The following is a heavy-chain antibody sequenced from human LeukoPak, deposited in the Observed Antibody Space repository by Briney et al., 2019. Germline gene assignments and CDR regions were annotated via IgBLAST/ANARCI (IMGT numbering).Heavy chain of an antibody. V-gene: IGHV1-2*02. CDR3: ARVERGNYYDSSGYPPGGKDY. Sequence: YTXXXXYMHWVRQAPGQGVEWMGWINPNSGGTNYAQKFQGRVTMTRDTSISTAYMELSRLRSDDTAVYYCARVERGNYYDSSGYPPGGKDYWGQGTLVTVSS. CDR2: INPNSGGT. CDR1: YTXXXXY. J-gene: IGHJ4*02. D-gene: IGHD3-22*01.